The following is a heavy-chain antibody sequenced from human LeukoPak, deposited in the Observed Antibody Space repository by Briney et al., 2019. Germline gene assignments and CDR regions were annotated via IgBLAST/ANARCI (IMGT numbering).Heavy chain of an antibody. CDR3: ATPTGDDAFDI. D-gene: IGHD7-27*01. CDR1: GYTFTSYY. V-gene: IGHV1-46*01. Sequence: GASVKVSCKASGYTFTSYYMHWVRQAPGQGLEWMGIINPSGGSTSYAQKFQGRVTMTRDTSTSTVYMELSSLRSEDTAVYYCATPTGDDAFDIWGQGTMVTVSS. CDR2: INPSGGST. J-gene: IGHJ3*02.